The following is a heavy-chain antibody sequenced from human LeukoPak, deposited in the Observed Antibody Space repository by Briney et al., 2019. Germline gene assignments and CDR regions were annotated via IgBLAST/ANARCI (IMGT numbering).Heavy chain of an antibody. D-gene: IGHD3-22*01. CDR3: ARARNYYDSSGYYLGR. CDR2: IYHSGST. J-gene: IGHJ4*02. Sequence: SETLSLTCTVSGVSISSSSYYWGWIRQPPGKGLEWIGSIYHSGSTNYNPSLKSRVTISVDKSKNQFSLKLSSVTAADTAVYYCARARNYYDSSGYYLGRWGQGTLVTVSS. CDR1: GVSISSSSYY. V-gene: IGHV4-39*07.